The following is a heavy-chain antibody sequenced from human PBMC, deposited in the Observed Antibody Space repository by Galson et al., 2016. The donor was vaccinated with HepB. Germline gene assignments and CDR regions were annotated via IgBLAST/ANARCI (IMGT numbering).Heavy chain of an antibody. V-gene: IGHV3-69-1*02. Sequence: SLRLSCAGSGFTFSAYTLNWVRQAPGRGLEWISSITPGHATYYSESVKGRFTVSRGPVLYLQMTDLRDEDTAVYYCARPPRGTSEGFGFDHWGRGTLVTVSS. CDR2: ITPGHAT. CDR3: ARPPRGTSEGFGFDH. J-gene: IGHJ4*02. CDR1: GFTFSAYT. D-gene: IGHD3-16*01.